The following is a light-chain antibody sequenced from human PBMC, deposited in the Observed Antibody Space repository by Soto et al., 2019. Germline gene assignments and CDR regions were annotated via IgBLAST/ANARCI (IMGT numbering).Light chain of an antibody. J-gene: IGKJ4*01. CDR2: TTS. CDR1: QGISRA. Sequence: AIQLTQSPSSLAASVGDRVTITCRASQGISRALSCYQQKPGNAPKLLIWTTSNLFSGVPSRFSASGSDTEFSLPVSGLQAEDFATYYCHQHYNYPLTFGGGKKFEIK. CDR3: HQHYNYPLT. V-gene: IGKV1-13*01.